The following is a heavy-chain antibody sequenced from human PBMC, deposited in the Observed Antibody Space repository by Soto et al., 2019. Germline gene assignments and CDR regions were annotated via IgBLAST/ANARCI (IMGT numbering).Heavy chain of an antibody. CDR1: GFSLTTGKMG. Sequence: QVTLKESGPALVKPTETLTLTCTVSGFSLTTGKMGVSWIRQPPGKALEWLAHIFSDNERSYSTSLQGRLTISKETSGGQVVLSMTNVYLLDSATYYCALMKVDSCLCYYAMYVWGHGTTVTVSS. J-gene: IGHJ6*02. CDR3: ALMKVDSCLCYYAMYV. V-gene: IGHV2-26*01. D-gene: IGHD3-16*01. CDR2: IFSDNER.